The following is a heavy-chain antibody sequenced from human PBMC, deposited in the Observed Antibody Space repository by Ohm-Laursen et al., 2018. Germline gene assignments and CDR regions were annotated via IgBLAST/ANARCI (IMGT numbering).Heavy chain of an antibody. CDR1: GYTFASSG. J-gene: IGHJ4*02. D-gene: IGHD1-7*01. CDR2: ISAYNGNT. Sequence: ASVKVSCKASGYTFASSGITWVRQAPGQGLEGMGWISAYNGNTKYAQKLQGRLTMTTDTSTSTAYMDLRSLGSDDTAVYYCARGDDWNYAFGFWGQGTLVTVSS. V-gene: IGHV1-18*01. CDR3: ARGDDWNYAFGF.